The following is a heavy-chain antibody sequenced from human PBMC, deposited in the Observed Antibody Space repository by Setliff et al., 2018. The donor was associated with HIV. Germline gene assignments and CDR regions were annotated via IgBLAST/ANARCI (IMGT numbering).Heavy chain of an antibody. CDR1: GFTFRGYA. CDR3: AKCDSSGYINYFDL. Sequence: GGSLSLSCAASGFTFRGYAMSWVRQAPGKGLEWVSSISGRGGSTYYADSVKGRFTISSDNSKNTLYLQMNSLRAEDTAVYYCAKCDSSGYINYFDLWGRGTLVTVSS. J-gene: IGHJ2*01. V-gene: IGHV3-23*01. D-gene: IGHD3-22*01. CDR2: ISGRGGST.